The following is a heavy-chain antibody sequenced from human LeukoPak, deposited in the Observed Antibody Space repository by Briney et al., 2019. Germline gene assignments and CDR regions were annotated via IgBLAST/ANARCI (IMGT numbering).Heavy chain of an antibody. CDR2: IIPILGIA. J-gene: IGHJ5*02. V-gene: IGHV1-69*04. Sequence: SVKVSCKASGGTSSNYAISWVRQAPGQGLEWMGRIIPILGIANYAQKFQGRVTITADKSTSTAYMELSSLRSEDTAVYYCARVIPDNWFDPWGQGTLVTVSS. CDR3: ARVIPDNWFDP. CDR1: GGTSSNYA.